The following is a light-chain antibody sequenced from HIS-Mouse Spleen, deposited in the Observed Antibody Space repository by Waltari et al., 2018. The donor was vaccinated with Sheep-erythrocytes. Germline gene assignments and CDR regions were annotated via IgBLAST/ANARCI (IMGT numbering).Light chain of an antibody. V-gene: IGLV2-23*01. Sequence: QSALTQPASVSRSPGPSITISCPGTSSDVGSYNLVSWYQQHPGKAPKLMIYEGSKRPSGVSNRFSGSKSGNTASLTISGLQAEDEADYYCCSYAGSSTPWVFGGGTKLTVL. CDR3: CSYAGSSTPWV. J-gene: IGLJ3*02. CDR2: EGS. CDR1: SSDVGSYNL.